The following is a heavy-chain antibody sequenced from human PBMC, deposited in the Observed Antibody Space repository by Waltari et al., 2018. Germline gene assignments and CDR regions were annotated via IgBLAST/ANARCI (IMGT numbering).Heavy chain of an antibody. V-gene: IGHV1-69*05. CDR1: GGTFSSYA. J-gene: IGHJ3*02. CDR3: AREYSGIAAAKSYDAFDI. D-gene: IGHD6-13*01. Sequence: QVQLVQSGAEVKKPGSSVKVSCKASGGTFSSYAISWVRQAPGQGLEWMGGINPIFGTANYAQKFQGRVTITTDESTSTAYMELSSLRSEDTAVYYCAREYSGIAAAKSYDAFDIWGQGTMVTVSS. CDR2: INPIFGTA.